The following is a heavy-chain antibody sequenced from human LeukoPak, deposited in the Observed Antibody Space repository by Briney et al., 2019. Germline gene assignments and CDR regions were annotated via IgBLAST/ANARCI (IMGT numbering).Heavy chain of an antibody. CDR3: AKQSGADRGHLDF. Sequence: GRSLRLSCAASGFTFSSYAMHWVRQAPGKRLERVAIISYGGSNKYYADSVKGRFTISRDNSKNTLYLQMNSLRPEDTAVYYCAKQSGADRGHLDFWGQGTLVTVSS. CDR2: ISYGGSNK. D-gene: IGHD4/OR15-4a*01. CDR1: GFTFSSYA. V-gene: IGHV3-30*18. J-gene: IGHJ4*02.